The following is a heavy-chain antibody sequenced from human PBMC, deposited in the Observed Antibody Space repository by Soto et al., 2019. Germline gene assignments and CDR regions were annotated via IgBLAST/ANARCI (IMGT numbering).Heavy chain of an antibody. CDR3: AASAYSNYGY. Sequence: GSLGLSCAASGFTFSRYWMSGVRQAPGKGLEWVANINQDGSEKNYVDSVKGRFTISRDNAKNSLYLQMNSLRAEDTAVYYCAASAYSNYGYWGQGTLVTVSS. J-gene: IGHJ4*02. CDR1: GFTFSRYW. V-gene: IGHV3-7*01. CDR2: INQDGSEK. D-gene: IGHD4-4*01.